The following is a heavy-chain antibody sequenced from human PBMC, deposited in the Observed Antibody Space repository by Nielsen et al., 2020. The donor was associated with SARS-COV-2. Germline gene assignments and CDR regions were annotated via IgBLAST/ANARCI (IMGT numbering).Heavy chain of an antibody. J-gene: IGHJ6*02. Sequence: GASLKISCAASGFTFSSYWMHWVRQATGKGLEWVSAVGTAGDTYYLASVKGRFTISRDIASNSLYLQMNSVRAGDTAVYYCVGGNYYYGMDVWGQGTTVTVSS. CDR2: VGTAGDT. V-gene: IGHV3-13*01. CDR3: VGGNYYYGMDV. D-gene: IGHD3-16*01. CDR1: GFTFSSYW.